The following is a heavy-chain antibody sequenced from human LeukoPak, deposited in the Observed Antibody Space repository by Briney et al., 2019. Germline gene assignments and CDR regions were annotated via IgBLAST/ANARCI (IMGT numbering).Heavy chain of an antibody. V-gene: IGHV4-59*08. Sequence: SETLSLTCTVSGGSISSYYWSWIRQPPAKGLEWVGYIYYSGSTNYNPSLKSRATISVHTSKNQSSLKLSSVTAADTAVYYCARHMGLGYSYGYPYFDYWGQGTLVTVSS. CDR3: ARHMGLGYSYGYPYFDY. CDR1: GGSISSYY. CDR2: IYYSGST. J-gene: IGHJ4*02. D-gene: IGHD5-18*01.